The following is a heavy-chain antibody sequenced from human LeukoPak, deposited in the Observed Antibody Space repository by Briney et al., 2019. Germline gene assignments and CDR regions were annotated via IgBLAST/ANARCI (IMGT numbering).Heavy chain of an antibody. CDR1: GFTFSSYG. Sequence: GGSLRLSCAASGFTFSSYGMHWVRQAPGKGLEWVAVIWYDGSNKYYADSVKGRFTISRDNSKNTLYLQMNSLRAEDTAVYYCARDRGLVVVPADYYMDVWGKGTTVIVSS. J-gene: IGHJ6*03. CDR3: ARDRGLVVVPADYYMDV. V-gene: IGHV3-33*01. CDR2: IWYDGSNK. D-gene: IGHD2-2*01.